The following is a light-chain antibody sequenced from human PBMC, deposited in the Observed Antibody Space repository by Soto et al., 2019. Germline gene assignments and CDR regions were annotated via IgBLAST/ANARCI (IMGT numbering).Light chain of an antibody. CDR3: LQHTTYPWT. V-gene: IGKV1-17*01. CDR2: AAS. CDR1: QGIGND. Sequence: DIQMTQSPSPLSASVGDRVTITCRASQGIGNDLGWFQQKPGKAPKRLIYAASSLQSGVPSRFSGSRSGTEFTLTISSLQPEDFATYYCLQHTTYPWTFGQGTKVEIK. J-gene: IGKJ1*01.